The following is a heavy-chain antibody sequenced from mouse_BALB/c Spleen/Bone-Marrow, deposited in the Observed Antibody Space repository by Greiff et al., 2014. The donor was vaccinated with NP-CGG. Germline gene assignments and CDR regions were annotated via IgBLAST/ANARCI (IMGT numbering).Heavy chain of an antibody. CDR2: ISDGGSYT. CDR1: GFTFSDYY. V-gene: IGHV5-4*02. Sequence: DVQLVESGGGLVKPGGSLKLSCAASGFTFSDYYMYWVRQTPEKRLEWVATISDGGSYTYYPDSVRGRFTISRDNAKNNLYLQLSSLKSEDTAMYYCARGPHDDDMDYWGPGTSVTVSS. CDR3: ARGPHDDDMDY. D-gene: IGHD2-3*01. J-gene: IGHJ4*01.